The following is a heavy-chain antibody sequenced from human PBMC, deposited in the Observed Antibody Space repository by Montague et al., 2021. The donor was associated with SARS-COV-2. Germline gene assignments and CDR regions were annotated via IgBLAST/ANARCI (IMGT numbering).Heavy chain of an antibody. CDR2: IGWDDVK. CDR1: GFSLSTSGMC. J-gene: IGHJ4*02. D-gene: IGHD4-23*01. CDR3: ARSYGTTVVTRAFDY. Sequence: PALVKPTQTLTLTCTFSGFSLSTSGMCVSWIRQPPGWALEWLTPIGWDDVKYYSTSLKTRLPISKDTSKNQVVLTMTNMDPVNPATYYCARSYGTTVVTRAFDYWGQGTLVTVSA. V-gene: IGHV2-70*01.